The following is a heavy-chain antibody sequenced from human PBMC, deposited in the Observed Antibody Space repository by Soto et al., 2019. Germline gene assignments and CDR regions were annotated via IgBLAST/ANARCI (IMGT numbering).Heavy chain of an antibody. CDR1: GFTFSSYA. J-gene: IGHJ6*02. CDR3: AKDLDYDYVWGSYRYSYYYYYGMDV. D-gene: IGHD3-16*02. CDR2: ISGSGGST. V-gene: IGHV3-23*01. Sequence: HPGGSLRLSCAASGFTFSSYAMSWVRQAPGKGLEWVSAISGSGGSTYYADSVKGRFTISRDNSKNTLYLQMNSLRAEDTAVYYCAKDLDYDYVWGSYRYSYYYYYGMDVWGQGTTVTVSS.